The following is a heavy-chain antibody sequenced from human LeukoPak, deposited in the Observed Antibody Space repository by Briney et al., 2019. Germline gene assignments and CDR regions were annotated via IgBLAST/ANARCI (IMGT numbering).Heavy chain of an antibody. V-gene: IGHV4-61*02. J-gene: IGHJ3*02. D-gene: IGHD3-22*01. CDR3: ARGPYYYDSSGYYPLTPNDAFDI. Sequence: SQTLSLTCTVSGGSISSGSYYWSWIRQPAGKGLEWIGRIYTSGSTNYNPPLKSRVTISVDTSKNQFSLKLSSVTAADTAVYYCARGPYYYDSSGYYPLTPNDAFDIWGQGTMVTVSS. CDR2: IYTSGST. CDR1: GGSISSGSYY.